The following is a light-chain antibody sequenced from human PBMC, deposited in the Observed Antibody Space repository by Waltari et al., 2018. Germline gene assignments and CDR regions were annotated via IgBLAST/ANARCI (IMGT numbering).Light chain of an antibody. V-gene: IGLV8-61*01. CDR1: PGSLSTTSY. J-gene: IGLJ3*02. CDR2: KGN. Sequence: QTVVTQEPSLSVSPGGTVTLTCTLSPGSLSTTSYPTWYQQTPGQAPRTLVYKGNSRSSGVPDRFSGSILGNKAALTITGAQAGDECDYYCSLYMGSGIWVFGGGTKLTVL. CDR3: SLYMGSGIWV.